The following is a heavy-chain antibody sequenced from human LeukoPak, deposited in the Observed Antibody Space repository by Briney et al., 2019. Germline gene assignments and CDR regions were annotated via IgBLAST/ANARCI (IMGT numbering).Heavy chain of an antibody. CDR1: GFTFDDYA. D-gene: IGHD2-2*01. CDR2: ISWHSGSI. CDR3: AKGRDKYQLLSKNWFDP. J-gene: IGHJ5*02. Sequence: PGGSLRLSCAASGFTFDDYAMHWVRQAPGKGLEWVSGISWHSGSIGYADSVKGRFTISRDNAKNSLYLQMNSLRAEDTALYYCAKGRDKYQLLSKNWFDPWGQGTLVTVSS. V-gene: IGHV3-9*01.